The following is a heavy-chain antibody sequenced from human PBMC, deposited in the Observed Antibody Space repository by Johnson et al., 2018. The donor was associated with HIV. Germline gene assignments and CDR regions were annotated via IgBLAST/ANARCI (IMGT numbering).Heavy chain of an antibody. CDR1: GFTVSSNY. D-gene: IGHD3-3*01. CDR2: ISHDGSNE. V-gene: IGHV3-30-3*01. Sequence: QVQLVESGGGLVQPGGSLRLSCAASGFTVSSNYMSWVRQAPGKGLEWVSLISHDGSNEYYADSVKGRFTISRDNAKNSLYLQMNSLRAEDTALYYCARNLKYYDFWSGWGNDGFDIWGQGTMVTVSS. J-gene: IGHJ3*02. CDR3: ARNLKYYDFWSGWGNDGFDI.